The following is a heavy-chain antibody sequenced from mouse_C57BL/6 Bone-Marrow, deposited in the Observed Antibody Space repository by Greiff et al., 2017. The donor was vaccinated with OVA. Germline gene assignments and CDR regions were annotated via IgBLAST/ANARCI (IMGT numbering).Heavy chain of an antibody. J-gene: IGHJ1*03. Sequence: EVQLQQSGPELVKPGASVKISCKASGYSFTGYYMNWVKQSPEKSLEWIGEINPSTGGTTYNQKFKAKATLTVDKSSSTAYMQLKSLTSEDSAVYYCARGYSYWYFEVWGTGTTVTVSS. D-gene: IGHD2-14*01. CDR1: GYSFTGYY. CDR2: INPSTGGT. CDR3: ARGYSYWYFEV. V-gene: IGHV1-42*01.